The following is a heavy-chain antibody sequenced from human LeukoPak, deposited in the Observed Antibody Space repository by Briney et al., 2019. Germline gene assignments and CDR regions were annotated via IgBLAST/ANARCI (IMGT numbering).Heavy chain of an antibody. CDR3: ARAGRGGYSYYMDV. CDR1: GYTFTGYY. D-gene: IGHD2-15*01. V-gene: IGHV1-2*02. J-gene: IGHJ6*03. CDR2: INPNSGGT. Sequence: ASVKVSCKASGYTFTGYYMHWVRQAPGQGLEWMGWINPNSGGTNYAQKFQGRVTMTRDTSINTAYMELSRLRSDDTAVYYCARAGRGGYSYYMDVWGQGTMVTVSS.